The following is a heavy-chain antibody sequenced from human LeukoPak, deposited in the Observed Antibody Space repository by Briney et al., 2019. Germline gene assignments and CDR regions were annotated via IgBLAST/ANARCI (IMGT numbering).Heavy chain of an antibody. CDR2: IKQDGSEK. CDR3: ARAVVVPAAILKFDP. Sequence: GGSLRLSCAASGFTFSSYWMSWVRQAPGKGLEWVANIKQDGSEKYYVDSVKGRFTISRDNAKNSLYLQMDSLRAEDTAVYYCARAVVVPAAILKFDPWGQGTLVTVSS. J-gene: IGHJ5*02. V-gene: IGHV3-7*01. CDR1: GFTFSSYW. D-gene: IGHD2-2*02.